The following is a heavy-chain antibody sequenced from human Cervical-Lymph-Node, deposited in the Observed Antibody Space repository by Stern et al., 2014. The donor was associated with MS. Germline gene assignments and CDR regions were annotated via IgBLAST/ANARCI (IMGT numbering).Heavy chain of an antibody. V-gene: IGHV2-5*02. D-gene: IGHD3-16*01. Sequence: QITLKESGPPLVKPTQTLTLTCTFSGFGLSASGVGVGWIRQPPGKALEWLALHYWGDDKRYSPSLANRLNIIKDTSKSQVVLTMANVDPVDTGTYYCAYRGRTGSFDSWGQGALVIVSS. J-gene: IGHJ4*02. CDR1: GFGLSASGVG. CDR2: HYWGDDK. CDR3: AYRGRTGSFDS.